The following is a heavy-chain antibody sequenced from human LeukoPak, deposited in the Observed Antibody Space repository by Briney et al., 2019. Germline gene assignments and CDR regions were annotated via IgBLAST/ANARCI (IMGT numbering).Heavy chain of an antibody. D-gene: IGHD6-6*01. J-gene: IGHJ3*02. CDR3: ARGAARQHAFDI. V-gene: IGHV4-59*01. Sequence: SETLSLTCTVSGGSISSYYWSWIRQPPGKGLEWIGYIYYSGSTNYNPSLKSRVTISVDTSKNQFSLKLSSVTAADTAVYYCARGAARQHAFDIWGQGTMVTVSS. CDR1: GGSISSYY. CDR2: IYYSGST.